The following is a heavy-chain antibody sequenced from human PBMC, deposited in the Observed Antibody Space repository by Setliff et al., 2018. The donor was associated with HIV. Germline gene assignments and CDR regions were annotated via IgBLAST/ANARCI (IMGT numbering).Heavy chain of an antibody. Sequence: SETLSLTCTVSGGSISSYYWSWIRQPPGKGLEWIGYIYYSGSTNYNPSLESRVTISVDTSKNQFSLKLSSVIAADTAVYYCARIFGDQGYYYGMDVWGQGTRSPSP. D-gene: IGHD3-3*01. CDR1: GGSISSYY. CDR2: IYYSGST. CDR3: ARIFGDQGYYYGMDV. V-gene: IGHV4-59*01. J-gene: IGHJ6*02.